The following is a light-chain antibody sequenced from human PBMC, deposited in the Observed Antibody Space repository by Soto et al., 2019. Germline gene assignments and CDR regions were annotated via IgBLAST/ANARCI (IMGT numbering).Light chain of an antibody. Sequence: DIVMTQSPDSLSVSLGERATINLNSSQSFLYSSNNKNYLAWYQQKPGQPPKLLIYWASTRESGVPDRFSGSGSGTDFTLTISSLQAEDVAVYYCQQYYSTPQTFGQGTKV. V-gene: IGKV4-1*01. J-gene: IGKJ1*01. CDR2: WAS. CDR1: QSFLYSSNNKNY. CDR3: QQYYSTPQT.